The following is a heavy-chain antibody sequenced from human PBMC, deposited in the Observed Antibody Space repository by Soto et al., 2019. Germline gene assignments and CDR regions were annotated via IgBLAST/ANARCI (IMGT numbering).Heavy chain of an antibody. J-gene: IGHJ6*02. CDR2: IYQSENT. Sequence: PSETLSLTCAVSVVSITSGSYSWSWIRQPPGKGLEWIGYIYQSENTYYNPSLTSRVTMSVDRSKNQFSLRLSSVTAADTAVYYCARAGLPDIVVVPAIRPFYYGMDVWGQGTTVTAP. D-gene: IGHD2-2*01. V-gene: IGHV4-30-2*01. CDR1: VVSITSGSYS. CDR3: ARAGLPDIVVVPAIRPFYYGMDV.